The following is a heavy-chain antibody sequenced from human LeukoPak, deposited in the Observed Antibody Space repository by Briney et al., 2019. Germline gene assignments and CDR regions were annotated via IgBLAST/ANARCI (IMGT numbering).Heavy chain of an antibody. J-gene: IGHJ4*02. CDR3: TTENPTYYDFWSGYYPGGYFDY. V-gene: IGHV3-15*01. CDR2: IKSKTDGGTT. CDR1: GFTFSNAW. Sequence: GGSLRLSCAASGFTFSNAWMSWVRQAPGKGLEWVGRIKSKTDGGTTDYAAPVKGRFTISRDDSKNTLYLQMNSLKTEDTAVYYCTTENPTYYDFWSGYYPGGYFDYWGQGTLVTVSS. D-gene: IGHD3-3*01.